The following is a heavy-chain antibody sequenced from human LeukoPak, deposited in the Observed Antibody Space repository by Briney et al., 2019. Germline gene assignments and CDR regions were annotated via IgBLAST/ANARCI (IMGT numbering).Heavy chain of an antibody. Sequence: GGSLRLSCAASGFTFSTYSMNWVRQFPGKGLEWVSYISNIGSTIYYADSVKGRITISRDNAKNSLYLQMNSLRAGDTAVYYCARVPYSSSNFFDYGGQGTLVTVSA. J-gene: IGHJ4*02. D-gene: IGHD6-6*01. CDR2: ISNIGSTI. CDR3: ARVPYSSSNFFDY. CDR1: GFTFSTYS. V-gene: IGHV3-48*01.